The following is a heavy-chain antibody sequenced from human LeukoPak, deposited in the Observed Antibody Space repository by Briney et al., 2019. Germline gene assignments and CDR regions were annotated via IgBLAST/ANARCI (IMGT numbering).Heavy chain of an antibody. V-gene: IGHV4-34*01. D-gene: IGHD4-17*01. J-gene: IGHJ5*02. CDR3: ARGPLTMTRGFDP. Sequence: SETLPLTCAVYGGSFSGYYWSWIRQPPGKGLEWIGEINHSGSTNYNPSLKSRVTISVDTSKNQFSLKLSSVTAADTAVYYCARGPLTMTRGFDPWGQGTLVTVSS. CDR1: GGSFSGYY. CDR2: INHSGST.